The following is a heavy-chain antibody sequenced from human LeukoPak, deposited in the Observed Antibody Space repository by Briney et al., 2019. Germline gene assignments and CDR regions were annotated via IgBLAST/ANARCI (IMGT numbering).Heavy chain of an antibody. Sequence: ASVKVSCKASGYTFTGYYMHWVRQAPGQGLEWMGWINPNSGGTNYAQKFQGWVTMTRDTSISTAYMELSSLRSEDTAVYYCARDTYYYDSSGYYSSYYFDYWGQGTLVTVSS. CDR3: ARDTYYYDSSGYYSSYYFDY. V-gene: IGHV1-2*04. CDR2: INPNSGGT. J-gene: IGHJ4*02. CDR1: GYTFTGYY. D-gene: IGHD3-22*01.